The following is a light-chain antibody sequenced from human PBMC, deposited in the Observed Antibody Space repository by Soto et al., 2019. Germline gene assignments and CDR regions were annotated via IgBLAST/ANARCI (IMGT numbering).Light chain of an antibody. V-gene: IGKV1-5*01. Sequence: DIQMTQSPSTLSASVGDRVTITCRASQSISGWLAWYQQKPEKAPKLLIYDVSSLESGVPSRFSGSGSGTEFTLAISSLQPDDFATYYCQQYNSYPWTFGQGTKVDI. CDR1: QSISGW. CDR2: DVS. CDR3: QQYNSYPWT. J-gene: IGKJ1*01.